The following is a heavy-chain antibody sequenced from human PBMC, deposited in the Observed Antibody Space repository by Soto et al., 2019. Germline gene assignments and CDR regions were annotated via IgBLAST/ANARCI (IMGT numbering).Heavy chain of an antibody. J-gene: IGHJ6*02. V-gene: IGHV3-7*05. Sequence: PGGSLRLSCAASGVTFIGYWMSWVRQAPGKGLEWVANIKQDGSEQFYVDSVKGRFTISRDNAKNSLYLQMNSLRAEDTAVYYCAREAVWGQGTTVTVSS. CDR3: AREAV. CDR1: GVTFIGYW. CDR2: IKQDGSEQ.